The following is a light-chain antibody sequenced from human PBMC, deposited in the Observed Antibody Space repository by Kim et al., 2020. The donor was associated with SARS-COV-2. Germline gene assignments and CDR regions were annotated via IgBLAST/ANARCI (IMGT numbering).Light chain of an antibody. J-gene: IGKJ1*01. CDR1: QSVSTF. CDR3: QHRSNWPWT. Sequence: LAPGERATLTCRASQSVSTFLAWYQQKPGQAPRLLIYDASDRATGIPARFSGSGSGTDFTLTISSLEPEDFAVYYCQHRSNWPWTFGQGTKVEIK. CDR2: DAS. V-gene: IGKV3-11*01.